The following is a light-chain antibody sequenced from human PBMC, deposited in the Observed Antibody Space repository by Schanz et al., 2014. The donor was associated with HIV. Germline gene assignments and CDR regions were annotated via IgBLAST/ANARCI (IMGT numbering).Light chain of an antibody. CDR2: DVS. J-gene: IGKJ1*01. CDR3: QQYVSYPRT. V-gene: IGKV3-20*01. Sequence: EIVLTQSPATLSLSPGERATLSCRTSQSVGGSQLAWYQHKRVKAPKLLIYDVSTLASGIPARFSGSGSETYFTLTISSLQPDDFATYYCQQYVSYPRTFGQGTKVEIK. CDR1: QSVGGSQ.